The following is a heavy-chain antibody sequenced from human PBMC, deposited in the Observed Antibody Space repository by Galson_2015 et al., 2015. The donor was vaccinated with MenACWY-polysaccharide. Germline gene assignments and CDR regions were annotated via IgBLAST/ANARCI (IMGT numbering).Heavy chain of an antibody. CDR3: TTKASNWNVDGREQYFDH. D-gene: IGHD1-1*01. V-gene: IGHV3-21*03. Sequence: SLRLSCAASGFIFSDYNMNWVRQAPGKGLEWVSSITSRSSYLKYADSVKGRFTISRDNANNSLSLQMNSLRAEDTAVYYCTTKASNWNVDGREQYFDHWGQGTLVTVSS. CDR1: GFIFSDYN. J-gene: IGHJ4*02. CDR2: ITSRSSYL.